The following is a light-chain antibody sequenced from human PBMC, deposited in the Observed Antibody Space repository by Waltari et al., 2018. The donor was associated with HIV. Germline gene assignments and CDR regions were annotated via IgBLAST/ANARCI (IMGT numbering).Light chain of an antibody. Sequence: SYDLTQTPSVSVSPGQTARINCSRGSLPKRSSSWYRQKAGQAPVLLIYKDIDRPSGIPERISGSESGTGVTLTISGVQAGDEGDYFCQSTDFDGTWVFGGGTKLTVL. J-gene: IGLJ3*02. V-gene: IGLV3-25*03. CDR2: KDI. CDR1: SLPKRS. CDR3: QSTDFDGTWV.